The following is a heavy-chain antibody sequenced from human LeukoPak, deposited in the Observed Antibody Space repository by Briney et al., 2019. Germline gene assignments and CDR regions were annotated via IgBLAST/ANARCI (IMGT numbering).Heavy chain of an antibody. CDR3: ARDQGWFDP. CDR2: IYHSGST. V-gene: IGHV4-38-2*02. J-gene: IGHJ5*02. CDR1: GYSISSDYY. Sequence: TSETLSLTCTVSGYSISSDYYWGWIRQPPGKGLEWIGSIYHSGSTYYNPSLKSRVTILVDTSKNQFSLELNSVTAADTAVYYCARDQGWFDPWGQGALVTVSS.